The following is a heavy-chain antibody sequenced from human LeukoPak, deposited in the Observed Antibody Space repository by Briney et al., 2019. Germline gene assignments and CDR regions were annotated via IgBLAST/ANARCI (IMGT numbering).Heavy chain of an antibody. J-gene: IGHJ4*02. CDR3: ATQATIVVVPAASFDY. Sequence: ASVKVSCKASGYTFTNYEINWVRQATGQGLEWMGWMNPNNDNTGYGQKFQGRVTISRNTSTSTVYMELSRLRSDDTAVYYCATQATIVVVPAASFDYWGQGTLVTVSS. CDR1: GYTFTNYE. D-gene: IGHD2-2*01. CDR2: MNPNNDNT. V-gene: IGHV1-8*03.